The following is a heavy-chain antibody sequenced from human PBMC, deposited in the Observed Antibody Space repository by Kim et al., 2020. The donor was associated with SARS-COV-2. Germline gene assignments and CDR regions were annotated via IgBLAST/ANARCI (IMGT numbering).Heavy chain of an antibody. V-gene: IGHV3-23*01. CDR1: GFTFSNYA. J-gene: IGHJ4*02. D-gene: IGHD2-15*01. CDR3: AKRAATGAGPYYFDS. CDR2: IGAGHDA. Sequence: GGSLRLSCAVSGFTFSNYAMSWVRQAPGKGLEWVSGIGAGHDAYYADSVRGRFTISRDHLDNKLYLYMNSLRAGDAAVYHCAKRAATGAGPYYFDSWGRGTLVSVSS.